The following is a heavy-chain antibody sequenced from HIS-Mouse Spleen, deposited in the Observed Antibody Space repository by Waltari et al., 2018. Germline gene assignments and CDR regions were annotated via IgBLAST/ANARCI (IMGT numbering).Heavy chain of an antibody. J-gene: IGHJ3*02. D-gene: IGHD7-27*01. V-gene: IGHV4-34*01. CDR1: GGSFSGYY. CDR2: INHSGST. CDR3: ARAFKTGAVLDAFDI. Sequence: QLQLQESGPGLVKPSETLSLTCAVHGGSFSGYYWSWIRQPPGKGLEWIGEINHSGSTNYNPSLKSRVTISVDTSKNQFSLKLSSVTAADTAVYYCARAFKTGAVLDAFDIWGQGTMVTVSS.